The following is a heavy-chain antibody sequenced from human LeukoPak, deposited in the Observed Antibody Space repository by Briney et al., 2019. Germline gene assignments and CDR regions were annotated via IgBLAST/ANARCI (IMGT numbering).Heavy chain of an antibody. V-gene: IGHV4-34*01. CDR1: GRSFSGYY. D-gene: IGHD3-16*01. Sequence: PSETLSLTCAVYGRSFSGYYWSWLRQPPGKGLEWIGEINHSGSTNYNPSLKSRVTISVDTSKNQFSLKLSSVTAADTAVYYCARMPLAGGFDYWGQGTLVTVSS. J-gene: IGHJ4*02. CDR3: ARMPLAGGFDY. CDR2: INHSGST.